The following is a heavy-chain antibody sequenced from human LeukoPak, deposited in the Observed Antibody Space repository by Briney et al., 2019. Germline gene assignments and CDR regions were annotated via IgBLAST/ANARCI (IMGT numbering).Heavy chain of an antibody. CDR3: ARGGLTVAPRGGMDV. V-gene: IGHV4-31*03. D-gene: IGHD4-23*01. CDR2: IYYSGST. CDR1: GGSISSGGYY. Sequence: PSQTLSLTCTVSGGSISSGGYYWSWIRQHPGKGLEWIGYIYYSGSTYYNPSLKSRVTISVDTSKNQFSPKLSSVTAADTAVYYCARGGLTVAPRGGMDVWGQGTTVTVSS. J-gene: IGHJ6*02.